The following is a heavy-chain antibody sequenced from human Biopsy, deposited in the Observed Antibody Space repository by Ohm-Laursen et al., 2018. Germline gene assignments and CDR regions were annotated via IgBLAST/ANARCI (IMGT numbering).Heavy chain of an antibody. CDR1: EFTFSCYS. CDR2: INVYSNKK. D-gene: IGHD1-14*01. CDR3: ARSPGRDRMDV. J-gene: IGHJ6*02. Sequence: SLRLSCTSSEFTFSCYSMNWVRQAPGRGLEWVSYINVYSNKKYYADSVKGRFIVSRDNDKNSLYLQMISLRAEDTAVYHCARSPGRDRMDVWGQGTTVIVSS. V-gene: IGHV3-48*04.